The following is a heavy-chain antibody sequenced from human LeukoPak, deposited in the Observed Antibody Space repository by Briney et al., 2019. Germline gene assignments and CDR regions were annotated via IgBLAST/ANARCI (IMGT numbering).Heavy chain of an antibody. CDR1: GYTFTGYY. D-gene: IGHD3-16*01. J-gene: IGHJ4*02. CDR3: ARDRWGPPLDY. V-gene: IGHV1-2*02. CDR2: INPNSGDT. Sequence: ASVKVSCKASGYTFTGYYIHWVRQAPGQGLEWMGWINPNSGDTNYAQNFQGRVTMTRDTSFSTAYMELSRLRFDDTAMYYCARDRWGPPLDYWGQGTLVTVSS.